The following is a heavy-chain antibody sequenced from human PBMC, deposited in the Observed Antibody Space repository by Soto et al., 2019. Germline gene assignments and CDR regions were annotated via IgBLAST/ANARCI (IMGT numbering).Heavy chain of an antibody. D-gene: IGHD1-26*01. CDR3: ARDRGSYALDY. CDR2: ISACNGNT. CDR1: GYTFTSYG. J-gene: IGHJ4*02. V-gene: IGHV1-18*01. Sequence: QVQLVQSGAEVKKPGASVKVSCKASGYTFTSYGIIWLRQAPGQGLEWMGWISACNGNTNYAQKLQGRVTMTTDTSTRTAYLGLRSLRSDDTAVYYCARDRGSYALDYWGQGTLVTFSS.